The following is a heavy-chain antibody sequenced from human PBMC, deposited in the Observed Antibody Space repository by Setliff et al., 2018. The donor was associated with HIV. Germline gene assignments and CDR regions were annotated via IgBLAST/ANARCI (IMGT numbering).Heavy chain of an antibody. CDR1: GYRFTSYW. D-gene: IGHD2-8*01. J-gene: IGHJ4*02. Sequence: PGESLKISCKGSGYRFTSYWIGWVRQMPGKGLEWMAVMFVGDSDTSTDSPSFQGQVTFSVDKSIRTAYLQWSSLKASDTAIYYCARRAFNGYYFDSWGQGTLVTVSS. V-gene: IGHV5-51*01. CDR3: ARRAFNGYYFDS. CDR2: MFVGDSDT.